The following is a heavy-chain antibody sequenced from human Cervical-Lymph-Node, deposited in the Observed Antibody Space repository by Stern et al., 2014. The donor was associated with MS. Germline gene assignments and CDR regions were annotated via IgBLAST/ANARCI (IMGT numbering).Heavy chain of an antibody. CDR1: GDSFANYA. D-gene: IGHD1-1*01. Sequence: VQLEESGAEVKKPGSSGRVSCKSSGDSFANYAINWVRQAPGQGLEWMGAIIPLFRTANYAQKFQGRVTITADKSTTTAHMDLSGLTSEDTALYYCAKSRQRQVPFGRGGYNGMDVWGQGTTVTVSS. J-gene: IGHJ6*02. CDR2: IIPLFRTA. V-gene: IGHV1-69*06. CDR3: AKSRQRQVPFGRGGYNGMDV.